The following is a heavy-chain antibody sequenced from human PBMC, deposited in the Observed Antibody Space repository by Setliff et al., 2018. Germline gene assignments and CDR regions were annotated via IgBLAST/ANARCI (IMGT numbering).Heavy chain of an antibody. V-gene: IGHV4-61*09. D-gene: IGHD3-10*01. CDR2: IYTNGGT. J-gene: IGHJ6*02. CDR1: GGSISSGSDF. Sequence: PSETLSLTCTVSGGSISSGSDFWNWIRQPAGKGLEWIGHIYTNGGTDYSPSLKSRVTISLDTSKNQFSLQLSSVTAADTAMYYCARVSSYGSGSYYYYYYGMDVWGQGTTVTVSS. CDR3: ARVSSYGSGSYYYYYYGMDV.